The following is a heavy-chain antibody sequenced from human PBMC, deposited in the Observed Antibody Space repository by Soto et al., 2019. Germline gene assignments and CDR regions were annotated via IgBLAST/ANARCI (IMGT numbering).Heavy chain of an antibody. D-gene: IGHD1-26*01. CDR3: NTSVWWELPYGMYV. CDR1: GFTCSSYA. CDR2: ISGSGGTT. Sequence: WVSLILSCAASGFTCSSYAMSWVRQASGKGLEWVSAISGSGGTTDYAAHVKGRFTISRDDSKNTLYLQMNSLKTEDTAVYYCNTSVWWELPYGMYVWAQETTVTVSS. V-gene: IGHV3-23*01. J-gene: IGHJ6*02.